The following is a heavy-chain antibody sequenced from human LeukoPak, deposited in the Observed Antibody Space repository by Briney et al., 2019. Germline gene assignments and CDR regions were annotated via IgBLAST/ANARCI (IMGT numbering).Heavy chain of an antibody. J-gene: IGHJ4*02. Sequence: GGSLRLSYAASGFTFSSYSMNWVRQAPGRGLEWVSSISGNSNYIYYADSMKGRFTISRDNAKSSLYLQMNSLRAEDTAVYYCAASTSVTSYWSQGTLVTVSS. CDR2: ISGNSNYI. CDR3: AASTSVTSY. V-gene: IGHV3-21*01. D-gene: IGHD4-17*01. CDR1: GFTFSSYS.